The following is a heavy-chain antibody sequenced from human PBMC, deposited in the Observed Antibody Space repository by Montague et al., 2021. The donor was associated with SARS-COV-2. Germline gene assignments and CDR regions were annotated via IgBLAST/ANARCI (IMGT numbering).Heavy chain of an antibody. J-gene: IGHJ4*02. CDR3: ARTGYSRGWPSFDY. Sequence: SETLSLTCAVYGGSFSGYYWSWIRQPPGKGLECIGEIYHSGSTNYNPSLKSRVIISVDKSKNQFSLKLSSVTAADTAVYYCARTGYSRGWPSFDYWGQGTLVTVSS. CDR1: GGSFSGYY. CDR2: IYHSGST. V-gene: IGHV4-34*01. D-gene: IGHD6-19*01.